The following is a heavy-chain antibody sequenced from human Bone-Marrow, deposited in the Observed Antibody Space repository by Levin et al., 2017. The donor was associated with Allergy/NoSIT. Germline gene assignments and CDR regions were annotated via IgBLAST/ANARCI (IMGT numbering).Heavy chain of an antibody. CDR2: ISGSGGST. J-gene: IGHJ6*02. CDR3: AKGSLAHYYGMDV. Sequence: SCAASGFTFSSSAMSWVRQAPGKGLEWVSAISGSGGSTYYADSVKGRFTISRDNSKNTLYLQMNSLRAEDTAVYYCAKGSLAHYYGMDVWGQGTTVTVSS. D-gene: IGHD1-26*01. CDR1: GFTFSSSA. V-gene: IGHV3-23*01.